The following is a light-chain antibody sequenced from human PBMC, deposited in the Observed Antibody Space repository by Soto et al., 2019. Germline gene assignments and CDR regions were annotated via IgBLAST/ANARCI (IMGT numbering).Light chain of an antibody. J-gene: IGKJ4*01. CDR2: DAS. CDR1: QTVTNH. CDR3: QQRMNWPLT. Sequence: VLSRSPATLSLSPGGRATLSCRASQTVTNHLAWYQQKAGQAPRLLIFDASTRASGIPPRFSGSGSGTDFTLTISRVDPDDFAVYYCQQRMNWPLTSGGGTKVDIK. V-gene: IGKV3-11*01.